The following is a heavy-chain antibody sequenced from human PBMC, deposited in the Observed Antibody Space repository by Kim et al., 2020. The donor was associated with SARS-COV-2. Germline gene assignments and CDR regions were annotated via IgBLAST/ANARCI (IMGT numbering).Heavy chain of an antibody. Sequence: GGSLRLSCAASGFTFNVCAMGWVRQAPGKGLEWVAAISGADFKTYYADSVRGRFTISRDNSKNTVSLQINSPRPEDTAVYYCAKGQSGPYQERFSDSWGQGILVTVSS. V-gene: IGHV3-23*01. D-gene: IGHD1-26*01. J-gene: IGHJ4*02. CDR3: AKGQSGPYQERFSDS. CDR2: ISGADFKT. CDR1: GFTFNVCA.